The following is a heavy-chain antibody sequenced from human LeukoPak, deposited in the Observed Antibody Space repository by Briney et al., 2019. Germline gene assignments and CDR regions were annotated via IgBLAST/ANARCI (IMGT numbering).Heavy chain of an antibody. CDR1: GASMSNRI. D-gene: IGHD6-13*01. V-gene: IGHV4-59*11. Sequence: SETLSLTCTVSGASMSNRIFSWIRQPPGKGLEWIGYISGSETTNYNPSLKSRVSMSVDTSEKQFSLKLNSVTPADTALYYCASRTAGSTWYGVFDYWSRGTLVIVSS. CDR2: ISGSETT. J-gene: IGHJ4*02. CDR3: ASRTAGSTWYGVFDY.